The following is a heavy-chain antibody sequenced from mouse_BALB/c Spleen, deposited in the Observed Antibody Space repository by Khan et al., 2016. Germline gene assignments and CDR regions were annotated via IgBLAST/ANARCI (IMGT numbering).Heavy chain of an antibody. CDR1: GDSITSGY. D-gene: IGHD3-1*01. V-gene: IGHV3-8*02. J-gene: IGHJ3*01. CDR2: INYSGNT. CDR3: VRYAAARSSFTY. Sequence: EVQLQESGPSLVKPSQTLSLTCSVTGDSITSGYWNWIRKFPGNKVEYMGYINYSGNTFYNPSLESRISITRDTSKNQSYLQLNSVTSEDTATYYCVRYAAARSSFTYWGQGTLVTVSA.